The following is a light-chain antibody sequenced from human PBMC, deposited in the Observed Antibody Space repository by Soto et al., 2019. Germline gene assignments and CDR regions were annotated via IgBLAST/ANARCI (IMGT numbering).Light chain of an antibody. CDR1: QSLSTRY. J-gene: IGKJ5*01. V-gene: IGKV3-20*01. Sequence: EIALTQSPGTLSLFQGERATLSCRASQSLSTRYLAWYQQKPGQAPRLLIYGASSRATGIPDRFSGSGSGTDFTLSISRLEPNYFAVYDGQQYCSSPTFGQGTRLEIK. CDR3: QQYCSSPT. CDR2: GAS.